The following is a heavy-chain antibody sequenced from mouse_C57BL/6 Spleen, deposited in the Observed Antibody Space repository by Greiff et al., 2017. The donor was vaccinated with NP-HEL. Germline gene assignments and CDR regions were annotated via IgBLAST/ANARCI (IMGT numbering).Heavy chain of an antibody. V-gene: IGHV1-55*01. Sequence: QVQLKQPGAELVKPGASVKMSCKASGYTFTSYWITWVKQRPGQGLEWIGVIYPGSGSTNYHEKLKSKATLTVDTSSSTAYMQLSSLTSEDSAFYDCAGDRVFDYWGQGTTLTVSS. CDR3: AGDRVFDY. CDR2: IYPGSGST. J-gene: IGHJ2*01. D-gene: IGHD3-2*01. CDR1: GYTFTSYW.